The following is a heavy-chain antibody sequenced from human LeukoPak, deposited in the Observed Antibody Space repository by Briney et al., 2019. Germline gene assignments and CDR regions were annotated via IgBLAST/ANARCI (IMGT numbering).Heavy chain of an antibody. CDR3: AKRDVLGAHSYPDY. Sequence: GGSLRLSCTASGFTFSSCWMSWFRQAPGKGLEWVANIKKDGSEEYYVDSVKGRFTISRDNAKKSLYLQMNSLRAEDTAVYYCAKRDVLGAHSYPDYWGQGTLVTVSS. J-gene: IGHJ4*02. D-gene: IGHD5-18*01. CDR2: IKKDGSEE. V-gene: IGHV3-7*01. CDR1: GFTFSSCW.